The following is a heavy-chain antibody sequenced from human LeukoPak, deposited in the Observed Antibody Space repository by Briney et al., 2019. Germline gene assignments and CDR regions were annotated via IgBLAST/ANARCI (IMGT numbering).Heavy chain of an antibody. V-gene: IGHV4-31*03. J-gene: IGHJ4*02. CDR1: GGSISSGGYY. CDR3: ARAAYSSSWYFDY. CDR2: IYYSGST. Sequence: PSETLSLTCTVSGGSISSGGYYWSWIRQHPGKGLEWIGYIYYSGSTYYNPPLKSRVTISVDTSKNQFSLKLSSVTAADTAVYYCARAAYSSSWYFDYWGQGTLVTVSS. D-gene: IGHD6-13*01.